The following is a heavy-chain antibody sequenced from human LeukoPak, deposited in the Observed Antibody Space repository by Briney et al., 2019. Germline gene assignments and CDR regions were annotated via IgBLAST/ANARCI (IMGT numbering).Heavy chain of an antibody. CDR2: ISSSGGTI. CDR3: ARDAWFDS. J-gene: IGHJ5*01. CDR1: GFTSSSYE. V-gene: IGHV3-48*03. Sequence: GGSLRLSCVASGFTSSSYEMNWVRQARGKGLEWLSYISSSGGTIYYAHAVKGVFNNTRDSAKNSLYLQMNSLRAEDTALYYCARDAWFDSWGQGTLVTVSS.